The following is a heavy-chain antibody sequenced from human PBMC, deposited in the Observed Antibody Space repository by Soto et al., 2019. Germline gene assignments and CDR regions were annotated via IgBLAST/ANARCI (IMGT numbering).Heavy chain of an antibody. CDR1: GYTITGYY. CDR2: INPKSGGT. D-gene: IGHD6-13*01. CDR3: ARVWYSSSWYVVRSGEYYFDY. V-gene: IGHV1-2*04. Sequence: QVQLVQSGAEVKKPGASVKVSCKASGYTITGYYMHWVRQAPGQGLEWMGWINPKSGGTNYAQKVQGWVTMTRDTSISTAYRELSSLRSDDTAVYYCARVWYSSSWYVVRSGEYYFDYWGQGTLVTVSS. J-gene: IGHJ4*02.